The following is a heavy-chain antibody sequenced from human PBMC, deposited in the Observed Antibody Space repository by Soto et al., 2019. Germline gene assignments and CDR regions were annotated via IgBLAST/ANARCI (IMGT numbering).Heavy chain of an antibody. CDR1: GLAFSTYW. CDR2: INQDGSES. J-gene: IGHJ4*02. V-gene: IGHV3-7*01. Sequence: EVQLVESGGGLVQPGGSLRLCCVVSGLAFSTYWMSWVRQAPGKGLEWVANINQDGSESYYVDSVKGRFTISRDNAKNSLYLQMTSLRADDTAVYYCARPARECNSPGYANRGQGTLVNVSS. CDR3: ARPARECNSPGYAN. D-gene: IGHD5-12*01.